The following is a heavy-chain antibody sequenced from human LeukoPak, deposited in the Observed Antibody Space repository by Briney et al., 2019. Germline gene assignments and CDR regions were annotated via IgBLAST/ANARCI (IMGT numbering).Heavy chain of an antibody. V-gene: IGHV1-2*02. Sequence: ASVKVSCKASGYTFTGYYTHWVRQAPGQGLEWMGWINPNSGGTNYAQKFQGRVTMTRDTSISTAYMELSRLRSDDTAVYYCARDYYDSSGYYYGMDVWGQGTTVTVSS. CDR2: INPNSGGT. D-gene: IGHD3-22*01. CDR3: ARDYYDSSGYYYGMDV. CDR1: GYTFTGYY. J-gene: IGHJ6*02.